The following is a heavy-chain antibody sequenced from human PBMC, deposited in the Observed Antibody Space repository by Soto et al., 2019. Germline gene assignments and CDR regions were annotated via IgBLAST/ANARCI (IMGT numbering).Heavy chain of an antibody. V-gene: IGHV4-31*03. CDR3: ARDSKQNGDYTDFYYYYYGMDV. J-gene: IGHJ6*02. CDR1: GGSISSGGYY. CDR2: IYYSGST. D-gene: IGHD4-17*01. Sequence: NPSETLSLTCTVSGGSISSGGYYWSWIRQHPGKGLEWIGYIYYSGSTYYNPSLKSRVTISVDTSKNQFSLKLSSVTAADTAVYYCARDSKQNGDYTDFYYYYYGMDVWGQGTTVTVSS.